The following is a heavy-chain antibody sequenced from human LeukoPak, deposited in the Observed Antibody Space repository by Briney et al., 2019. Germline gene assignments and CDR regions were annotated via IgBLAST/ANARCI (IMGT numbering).Heavy chain of an antibody. CDR3: ARDTLNGRYWATRTNFDY. J-gene: IGHJ4*02. D-gene: IGHD1-26*01. V-gene: IGHV3-43*02. CDR2: ISGDGGST. Sequence: GSLRLSCAASGFTFDDYAMHWVRQAPGKGLEWVSLISGDGGSTYYADFVKGRFTISRDNSKNSLYLQMSSLRTEDTALYYCARDTLNGRYWATRTNFDYWGQGTLVTVSS. CDR1: GFTFDDYA.